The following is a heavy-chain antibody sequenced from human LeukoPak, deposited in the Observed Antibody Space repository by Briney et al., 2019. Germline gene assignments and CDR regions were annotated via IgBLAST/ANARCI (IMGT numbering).Heavy chain of an antibody. J-gene: IGHJ4*02. D-gene: IGHD1-1*01. CDR1: GYTFTSYD. V-gene: IGHV1-8*01. Sequence: ASVKVSCKASGYTFTSYDINWVRQATGQGLEWMGWMNPNSGNTGYAQKFQGRVTMSRNTSISTAYMELSSLRSEDTAVYYCARGKARERYSFPGIFEYWGPGALVTVS. CDR2: MNPNSGNT. CDR3: ARGKARERYSFPGIFEY.